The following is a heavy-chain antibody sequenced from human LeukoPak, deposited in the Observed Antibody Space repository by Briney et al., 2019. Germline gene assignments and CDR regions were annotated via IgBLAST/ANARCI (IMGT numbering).Heavy chain of an antibody. CDR3: AREYDSSGYYYENWFDP. Sequence: GGSLRLSCAASGFTFSSYAMHWVRQAPGKGLEWVAVISYGGSNKYYADSVKGRFTISRDNSKNTLYLQMNSLRAEDTAVYYCAREYDSSGYYYENWFDPWGQGTLVTVSS. V-gene: IGHV3-30-3*01. CDR1: GFTFSSYA. J-gene: IGHJ5*02. D-gene: IGHD3-22*01. CDR2: ISYGGSNK.